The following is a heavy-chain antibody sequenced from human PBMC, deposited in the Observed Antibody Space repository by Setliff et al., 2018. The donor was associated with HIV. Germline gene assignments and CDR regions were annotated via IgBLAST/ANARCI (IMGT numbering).Heavy chain of an antibody. CDR3: ARAGSSSPYYFDY. D-gene: IGHD6-6*01. Sequence: SETLSLTCTVSGGSIREYYWSCIRQYPGKGLEWIGYIYYSGSTYYNPSLKSRITISVDTSKNQFSLRLSSVTAADPAVYYCARAGSSSPYYFDYWGQGTLVTVSS. V-gene: IGHV4-31*03. CDR1: GGSIREYY. CDR2: IYYSGST. J-gene: IGHJ4*02.